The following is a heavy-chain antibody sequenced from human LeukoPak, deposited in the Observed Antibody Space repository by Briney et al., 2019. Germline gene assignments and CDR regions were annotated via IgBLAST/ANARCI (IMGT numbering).Heavy chain of an antibody. CDR3: ARDRLYYDILTGYYWDY. J-gene: IGHJ4*02. CDR2: ISAYNGNT. CDR1: GYTFTSYG. Sequence: ASVKVSCKASGYTFTSYGISWVRQAPGQGLEWMGWISAYNGNTNYAQKLQGRVTMTTDTSTSTAYMELRSLRSDDTAVYYCARDRLYYDILTGYYWDYWGQGTLVTVSS. D-gene: IGHD3-9*01. V-gene: IGHV1-18*01.